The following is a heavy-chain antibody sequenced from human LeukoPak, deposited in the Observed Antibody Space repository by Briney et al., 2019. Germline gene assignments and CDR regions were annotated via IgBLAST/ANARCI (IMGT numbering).Heavy chain of an antibody. J-gene: IGHJ4*02. Sequence: GKSLRLSCAASGFTFRSYAIHWVRQAPGKGLEWVSSISSSSSYIYYADSVKGRFTISRDNAKNSLYLQMNSLRAEDTAVYYCARGPYYYDSSGYYLPFDYWGQGTLVTVSS. CDR3: ARGPYYYDSSGYYLPFDY. CDR2: ISSSSSYI. V-gene: IGHV3-21*01. D-gene: IGHD3-22*01. CDR1: GFTFRSYA.